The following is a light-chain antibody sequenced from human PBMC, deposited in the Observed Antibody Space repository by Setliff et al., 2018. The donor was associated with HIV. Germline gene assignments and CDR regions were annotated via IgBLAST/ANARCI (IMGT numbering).Light chain of an antibody. CDR1: SSDVGGYNY. V-gene: IGLV2-14*03. CDR3: CSYAGSSALYV. Sequence: QSVLAQPASVSGSAGQSITISCTGSSSDVGGYNYVSWYQQHPGKAPKLMIYDVSKRPSGVSNRFSGSKSGNTASLTISGLQAEDEADYYCCSYAGSSALYVFGTGTKVTVL. J-gene: IGLJ1*01. CDR2: DVS.